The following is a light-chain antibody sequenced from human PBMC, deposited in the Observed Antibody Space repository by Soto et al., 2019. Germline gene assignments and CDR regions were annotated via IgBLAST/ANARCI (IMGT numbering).Light chain of an antibody. V-gene: IGLV2-14*01. CDR1: SSDVGGYNY. Sequence: QSVLTQPGSVSGSPGQSITISCTGTSSDVGGYNYVSWYQQHPGKAPKLMIYDVSNRPSGVSNRFSGSKSGNTASLTISGLQAEDEADYHCSSYTSSSTGVFGTGTKVTVL. CDR2: DVS. CDR3: SSYTSSSTGV. J-gene: IGLJ1*01.